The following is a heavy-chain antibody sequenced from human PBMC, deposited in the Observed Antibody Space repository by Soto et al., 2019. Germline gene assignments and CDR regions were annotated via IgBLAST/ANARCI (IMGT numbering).Heavy chain of an antibody. CDR1: GGTFSSYA. CDR2: IIPIFGTA. V-gene: IGHV1-69*12. D-gene: IGHD4-17*01. CDR3: ARVMATVTTLDYYYYGMDV. J-gene: IGHJ6*02. Sequence: QVQLVQSGAEVKKPGSSVKVSCKASGGTFSSYAISWVRQAPGQGLEWMGGIIPIFGTANYAQKVQGRVTITADGSTSSAYRELSSLRSEDTAVYYCARVMATVTTLDYYYYGMDVWGQVTTVTVSS.